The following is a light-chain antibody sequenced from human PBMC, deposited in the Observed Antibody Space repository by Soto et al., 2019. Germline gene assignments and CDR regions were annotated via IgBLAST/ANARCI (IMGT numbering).Light chain of an antibody. CDR2: DAS. CDR1: QSVSSY. CDR3: QQRSNWPS. Sequence: EIVLTQSPATLSLSPGERATLSCRASQSVSSYLAWYQQKPGQAPRLLIYDASNRATGIPARFSGSGSGTDFTLTISSLEPEDFAVYYCQQRSNWPSFGPGTKVDF. J-gene: IGKJ3*01. V-gene: IGKV3-11*01.